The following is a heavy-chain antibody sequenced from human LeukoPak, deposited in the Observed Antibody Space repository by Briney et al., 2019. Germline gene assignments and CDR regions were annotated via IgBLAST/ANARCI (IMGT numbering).Heavy chain of an antibody. J-gene: IGHJ6*02. CDR3: ASEPPTYYYGSGSYYNSYYYGMDV. CDR2: MNPNSGNT. D-gene: IGHD3-10*01. Sequence: ASVKVSCKASGYTFTSYDINWVRQATGQGLEWMGWMNPNSGNTGYAQKFQGRVTMTRNTSISTAYMELSSLRSEDTAVYYCASEPPTYYYGSGSYYNSYYYGMDVWGQGTTVTVSS. V-gene: IGHV1-8*01. CDR1: GYTFTSYD.